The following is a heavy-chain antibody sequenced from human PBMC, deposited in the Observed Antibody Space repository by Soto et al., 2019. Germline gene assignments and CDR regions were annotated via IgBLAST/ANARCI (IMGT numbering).Heavy chain of an antibody. CDR3: ARQRTTVVTQAYFDH. J-gene: IGHJ4*02. V-gene: IGHV4-38-2*01. CDR1: ITNIYY. D-gene: IGHD2-21*02. CDR2: IYHSGST. Sequence: SETLSLTCAVSITNIYYFGWIRQPPGKGLEWIGSIYHSGSTYYNPSFKSRVTISIDTSKNQFSLKLSSVTATDTAVYYCARQRTTVVTQAYFDHWGQGALVTVSS.